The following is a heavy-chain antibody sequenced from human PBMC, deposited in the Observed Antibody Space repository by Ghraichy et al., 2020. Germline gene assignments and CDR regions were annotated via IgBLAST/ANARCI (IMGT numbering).Heavy chain of an antibody. D-gene: IGHD6-19*01. CDR1: GGSISTYY. Sequence: SETLSLTCTVSGGSISTYYWSWIRQPPGKGLELIAYIYYSGTTNYNPSLKSRVTISVDTSNNHFSLKLTSVTAADTAVYYCARGRQWLVEASAFDIWGQGTMVTVSS. J-gene: IGHJ3*02. V-gene: IGHV4-59*01. CDR2: IYYSGTT. CDR3: ARGRQWLVEASAFDI.